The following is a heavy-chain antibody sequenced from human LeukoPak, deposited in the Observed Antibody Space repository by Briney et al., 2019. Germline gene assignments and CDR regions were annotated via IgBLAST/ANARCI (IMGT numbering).Heavy chain of an antibody. CDR1: GFTFSSYA. CDR2: ISGSGGST. J-gene: IGHJ4*02. CDR3: AKDRGIVVVPAAHYFDY. Sequence: GGSLRLSCAASGFTFSSYAMSWVRQAPGKGLEWVLAISGSGGSTYYADSVKGRFTISRDNSKNTLYLQMNSLRAEDTAVYYCAKDRGIVVVPAAHYFDYWGQGTLVTVSS. V-gene: IGHV3-23*01. D-gene: IGHD2-2*01.